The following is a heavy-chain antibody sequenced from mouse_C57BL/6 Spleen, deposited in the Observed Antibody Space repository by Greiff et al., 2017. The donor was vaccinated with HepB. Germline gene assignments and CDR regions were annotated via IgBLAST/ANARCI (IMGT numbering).Heavy chain of an antibody. J-gene: IGHJ4*01. CDR2: IYPRDGST. D-gene: IGHD2-4*01. Sequence: VQLQQSDAELVKPGASVKISCKVSGYTFTDYTIHWMKQRPEQGLEWIGYIYPRDGSTKYNEKFKGKATLTADKSSSTAYMQLNSLTSEDSAVYFCARFDYPGLYAMDYWGQGTSVTVSS. CDR1: GYTFTDYT. V-gene: IGHV1-78*01. CDR3: ARFDYPGLYAMDY.